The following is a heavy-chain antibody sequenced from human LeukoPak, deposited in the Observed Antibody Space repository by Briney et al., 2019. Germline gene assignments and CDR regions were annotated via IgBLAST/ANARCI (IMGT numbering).Heavy chain of an antibody. Sequence: SGGSLRLSCAASGFTFSSYAMHWVRQAPGKGLEWVAVISYDGSNKYYADSVKVRFTISRDNSKNTLYLQMNSLRAEDTAVYYCARDRGGGSGSPAAPNWFDPWGQGTLVTVSS. J-gene: IGHJ5*02. D-gene: IGHD3-10*01. CDR1: GFTFSSYA. CDR3: ARDRGGGSGSPAAPNWFDP. V-gene: IGHV3-30-3*01. CDR2: ISYDGSNK.